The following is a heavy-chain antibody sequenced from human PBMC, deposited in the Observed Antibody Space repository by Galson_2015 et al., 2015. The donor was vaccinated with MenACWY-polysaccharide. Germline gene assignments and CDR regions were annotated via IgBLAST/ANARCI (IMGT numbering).Heavy chain of an antibody. V-gene: IGHV3-7*04. Sequence: SLRLSCAASGFTFSGYWMSWVSQAPGKGLEWVANIKQDGSENYYVDSVKGRITISRDNAKNSLYLQMNSLRAEDTAVYYCARGQKTLGPWGQGTLVTVSS. J-gene: IGHJ5*02. CDR3: ARGQKTLGP. CDR2: IKQDGSEN. CDR1: GFTFSGYW.